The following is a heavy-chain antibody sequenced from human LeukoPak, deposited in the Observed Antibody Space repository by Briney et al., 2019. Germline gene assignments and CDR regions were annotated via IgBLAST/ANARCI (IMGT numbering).Heavy chain of an antibody. V-gene: IGHV3-48*01. CDR3: ARVDTAIH. J-gene: IGHJ4*02. CDR1: GFTFSSYS. CDR2: ISSSSSTI. Sequence: GGSLRLSCAASGFTFSSYSMNWVRQAPGKGLEWVSYISSSSSTIYHADSVKGRFTISRDNAKNSLYLQMNSLRAEDTAVYYCARVDTAIHWGQGTLVTVSS. D-gene: IGHD5-18*01.